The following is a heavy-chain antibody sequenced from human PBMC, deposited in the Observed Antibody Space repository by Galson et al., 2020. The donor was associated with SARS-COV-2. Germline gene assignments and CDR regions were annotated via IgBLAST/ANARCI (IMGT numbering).Heavy chain of an antibody. J-gene: IGHJ6*02. CDR2: ISYEGSNK. Sequence: GGSLRLSCAASGFTFNNYGMHWVRQAPGKGLEWAAVISYEGSNKYYADPVRGRFFISRDNSKNTLYLQMDSLRPEDTAVYYCAKRPKVFEIWPYGMDVWGQGTTVTVSS. CDR1: GFTFNNYG. CDR3: AKRPKVFEIWPYGMDV. V-gene: IGHV3-30*18. D-gene: IGHD3-10*02.